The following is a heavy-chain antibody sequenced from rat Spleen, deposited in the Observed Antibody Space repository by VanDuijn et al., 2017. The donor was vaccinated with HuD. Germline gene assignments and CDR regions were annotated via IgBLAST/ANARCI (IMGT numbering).Heavy chain of an antibody. J-gene: IGHJ1*01. CDR1: GLSFSNYD. Sequence: EVQLVETGGGLVQPGRSLKLSCAASGLSFSNYDMAWVRQAPTKGLEWVASISYDGSSTYYRDSVKGRFTISRDNAKSTLYLQMDSLRSEDTATYYCARHPSMYWYFDFWGPGTMVTVSS. CDR3: ARHPSMYWYFDF. D-gene: IGHD1-6*01. CDR2: ISYDGSST. V-gene: IGHV5-29*01.